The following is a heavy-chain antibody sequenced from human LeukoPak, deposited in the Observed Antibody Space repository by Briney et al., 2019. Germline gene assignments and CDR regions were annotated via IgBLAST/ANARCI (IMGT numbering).Heavy chain of an antibody. V-gene: IGHV3-23*01. CDR2: ISGSGDRT. J-gene: IGHJ4*02. D-gene: IGHD6-13*01. CDR3: AKGGQYSNSWERKYDH. CDR1: GFTLSSYA. Sequence: GGSLRLSCAASGFTLSSYAMNWVRQAPGKGLEWVSSISGSGDRTYYADSVNGLFTISRYNSKSTLYLQMNTLRAEHTALYYFAKGGQYSNSWERKYDHWGQGTLVTVSS.